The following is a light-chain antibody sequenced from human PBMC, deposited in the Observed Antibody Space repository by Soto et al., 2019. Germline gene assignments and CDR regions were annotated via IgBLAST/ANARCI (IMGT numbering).Light chain of an antibody. Sequence: EMVLTQSPGTLSLSPGERATLSCRASQSVSSSSLAWYQQKPGQAPRPLIYGASSRATGLTDRFSGSGSGTDFTLTISRLEPEDFAVYYCQQYGSSPRTFGQGTKVEIK. J-gene: IGKJ1*01. V-gene: IGKV3-20*01. CDR3: QQYGSSPRT. CDR2: GAS. CDR1: QSVSSSS.